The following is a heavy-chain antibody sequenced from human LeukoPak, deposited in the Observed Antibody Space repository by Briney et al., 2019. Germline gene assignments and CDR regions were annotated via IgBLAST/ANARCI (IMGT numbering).Heavy chain of an antibody. CDR1: GITFSGYG. CDR2: ISSTGGTT. Sequence: GGSLRLSCAASGITFSGYGMSWVRQAPGKGLEWVSSISSTGGTTYYADSVKGRFTISRDNAKNTLYLQMNNLRGEDTALYYCSKAGDTNYYRYGDYWGQGTLVTVSS. D-gene: IGHD5-18*01. J-gene: IGHJ4*02. CDR3: SKAGDTNYYRYGDY. V-gene: IGHV3-23*01.